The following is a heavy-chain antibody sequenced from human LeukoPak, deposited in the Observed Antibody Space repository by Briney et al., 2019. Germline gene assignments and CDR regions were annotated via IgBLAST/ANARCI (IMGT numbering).Heavy chain of an antibody. CDR3: ARVLRYCSGGNCYSGGLGYMDV. CDR1: GFTFSTYG. CDR2: IRYDAINK. D-gene: IGHD2-15*01. J-gene: IGHJ6*03. V-gene: IGHV3-30*02. Sequence: GGSLRLSCAASGFTFSTYGMHWVRQAPGKGLEWVAFIRYDAINKYYADSVKGRFTISRDNSRNTLYLQMNSLRAEDTAVYYCARVLRYCSGGNCYSGGLGYMDVWGKGTTVTISS.